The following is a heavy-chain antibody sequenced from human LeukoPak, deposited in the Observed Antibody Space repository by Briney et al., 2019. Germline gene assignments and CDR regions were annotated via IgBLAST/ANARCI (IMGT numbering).Heavy chain of an antibody. CDR1: GYTFTGYY. V-gene: IGHV1-2*06. CDR3: ATDFPCTSCPEIASDRGAFDI. J-gene: IGHJ3*02. D-gene: IGHD2-2*01. Sequence: ASVKVSCKASGYTFTGYYMHWVRQAPGQGLEWMGQINPNSGGTNYEQKFQGRVTMTRDTSISTAYMELSRLRSEDTAVYYCATDFPCTSCPEIASDRGAFDIWGQGTMVTVSS. CDR2: INPNSGGT.